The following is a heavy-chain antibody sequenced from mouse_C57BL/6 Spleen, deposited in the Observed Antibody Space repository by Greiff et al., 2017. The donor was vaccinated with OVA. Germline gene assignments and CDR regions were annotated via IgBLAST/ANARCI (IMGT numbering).Heavy chain of an antibody. D-gene: IGHD1-1*01. V-gene: IGHV2-5*01. J-gene: IGHJ2*01. CDR3: AKNGDYGSSVYYFDY. CDR1: GFSLTSYG. CDR2: IWRGGST. Sequence: VQGVESGPGLVQPSQSLSITCTVSGFSLTSYGVHWVRQSPGKGLEWLGVIWRGGSTDYNAAFMSRLSITKDNSKSQVFFKMNSLQADDTAIYYCAKNGDYGSSVYYFDYWGQGTTLTVSS.